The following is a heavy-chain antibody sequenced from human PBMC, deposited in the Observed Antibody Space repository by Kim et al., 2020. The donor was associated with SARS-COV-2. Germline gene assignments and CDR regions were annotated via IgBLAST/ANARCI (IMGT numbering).Heavy chain of an antibody. V-gene: IGHV1-69*04. Sequence: SVKVSCKASGGTFSSYAISWVRQAPGQGLEWMGRIIPILGIANYAQKFQGRVTITADKSTSTAYMELSSLRSEDTAVYYCARGDIVLMVYAKGMDVWGQGTTVTVSS. J-gene: IGHJ6*02. D-gene: IGHD2-8*01. CDR2: IIPILGIA. CDR1: GGTFSSYA. CDR3: ARGDIVLMVYAKGMDV.